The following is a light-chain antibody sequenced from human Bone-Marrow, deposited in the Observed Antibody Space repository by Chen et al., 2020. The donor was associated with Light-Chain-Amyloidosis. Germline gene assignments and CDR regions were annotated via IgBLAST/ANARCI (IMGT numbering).Light chain of an antibody. CDR1: NIGSTS. CDR3: QVWDRSSDRPV. Sequence: SYVLTQPSSVSVAPGQTATIACGGNNIGSTSVHWYQQTPGQAPLLGVYDDSDRPPGIPARLSGSNSGTTATLPISRVEAGDEADYYCQVWDRSSDRPVFGGGTKLTVL. CDR2: DDS. V-gene: IGLV3-21*02. J-gene: IGLJ3*02.